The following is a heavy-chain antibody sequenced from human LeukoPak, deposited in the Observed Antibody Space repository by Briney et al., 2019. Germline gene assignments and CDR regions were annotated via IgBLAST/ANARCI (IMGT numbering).Heavy chain of an antibody. D-gene: IGHD6-13*01. CDR1: GFPCANYA. CDR2: ISGSGGST. J-gene: IGHJ4*02. Sequence: GGPLRLSCAASGFPCANYAMLGLRIGTGEALECGWTISGSGGSTYYAHSVKGRFTISRDNSKNTLFLQMISVGDDDTALYFCSKDQKSLAATGYDYWGQGTLVTVSS. CDR3: SKDQKSLAATGYDY. V-gene: IGHV3-23*01.